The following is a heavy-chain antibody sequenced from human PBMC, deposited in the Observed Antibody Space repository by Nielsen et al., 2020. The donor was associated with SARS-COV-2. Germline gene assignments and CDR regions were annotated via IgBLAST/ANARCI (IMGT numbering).Heavy chain of an antibody. CDR2: VWWAGDTQ. Sequence: GESLKISCAASGFTLKNYVMYWVRQAPGRGLEWVALVWWAGDTQLYADSVKGRFTVSRDNRQNYLYLQMNSLRAEDTALYYCAKGYSSSWSTFDYWGRGTLVTVSS. CDR1: GFTLKNYV. CDR3: AKGYSSSWSTFDY. V-gene: IGHV3-30*02. J-gene: IGHJ4*02. D-gene: IGHD6-13*01.